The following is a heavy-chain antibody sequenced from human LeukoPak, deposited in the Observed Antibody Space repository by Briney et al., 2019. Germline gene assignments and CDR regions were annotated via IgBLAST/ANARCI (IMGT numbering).Heavy chain of an antibody. CDR3: ARGLPPLDY. Sequence: SETLSLTCAVYGGSFSGYYWSWIRQPPGKGLEWIGEINHSGSTNYNPSLKSRVTISVDTSKNQFSLKLSSATAADTAVYYCARGLPPLDYWGQGTLVTVSS. J-gene: IGHJ4*02. V-gene: IGHV4-34*01. CDR1: GGSFSGYY. CDR2: INHSGST.